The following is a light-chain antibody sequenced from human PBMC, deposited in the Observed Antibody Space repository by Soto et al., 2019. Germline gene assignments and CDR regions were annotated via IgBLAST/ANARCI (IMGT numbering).Light chain of an antibody. J-gene: IGKJ2*01. CDR2: GAS. Sequence: EIVMTQSPATLSVSPGERATLSCRASQSISYNLAWYQQKPGQAPRLLIYGASSRATGIPARFTGSGSGTEFTLTISSLRSQAFAAYYCQQSNNSTPDTFGQGTNLEIK. CDR3: QQSNNSTPDT. V-gene: IGKV3-15*01. CDR1: QSISYN.